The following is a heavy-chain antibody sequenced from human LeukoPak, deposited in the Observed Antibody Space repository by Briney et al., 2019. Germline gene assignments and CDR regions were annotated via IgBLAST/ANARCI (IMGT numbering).Heavy chain of an antibody. CDR3: ARGGEMATRTKAFDI. Sequence: GGSLRLSCAASGFTFSDYHMSWIRQAPGKGLEWVSYISSSGSTIYYADSVKGRFTISRDNAKNSLYLQMNSLRAEDTAVYYCARGGEMATRTKAFDIWGQGTMVTVSS. CDR2: ISSSGSTI. D-gene: IGHD5-24*01. CDR1: GFTFSDYH. J-gene: IGHJ3*02. V-gene: IGHV3-11*01.